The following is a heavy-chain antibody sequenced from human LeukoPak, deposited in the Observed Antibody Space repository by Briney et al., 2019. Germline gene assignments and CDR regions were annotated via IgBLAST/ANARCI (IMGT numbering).Heavy chain of an antibody. CDR3: AKGWRVAGFDY. V-gene: IGHV3-23*01. CDR2: FSGSGGST. J-gene: IGHJ4*02. CDR1: RQTLSNQP. D-gene: IGHD3-3*01. Sequence: PGGCLLQCCSTPRQTLSNQPIGSVPRAPGRGLGWVPPFSGSGGSTDYADSVKGRFTISRDNSKNTLYLQMNSLRAEDTAVYYCAKGWRVAGFDYWGQGTLVTVSS.